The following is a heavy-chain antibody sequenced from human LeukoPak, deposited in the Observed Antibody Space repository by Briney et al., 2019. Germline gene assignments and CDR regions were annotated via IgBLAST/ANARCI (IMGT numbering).Heavy chain of an antibody. CDR2: ISSGSSYM. D-gene: IGHD5-12*01. J-gene: IGHJ3*02. CDR1: GFTFSRYS. CDR3: ARDRNIVAIDAFDI. Sequence: GRSLRLSCAASGFTFSRYSMNWVRQAPGKGLEWVSSISSGSSYMYYADSVKGRFTISRDNAKNSLYLQMNSLRAEDTAVYYCARDRNIVAIDAFDIWGQGTMVTVSS. V-gene: IGHV3-21*01.